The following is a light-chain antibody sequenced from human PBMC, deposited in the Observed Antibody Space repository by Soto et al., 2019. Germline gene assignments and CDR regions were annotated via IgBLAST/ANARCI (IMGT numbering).Light chain of an antibody. V-gene: IGKV1-39*01. CDR3: QQYYSYPRT. CDR2: AAS. J-gene: IGKJ1*01. Sequence: DIQMTQSPSSLSASVGDRCTITWRASQSIKNYLNWYQQKPGKAPKLLIYAASSLPSGVPSRFSGSGSGTDFTLTISSLQPEDFATYYCQQYYSYPRTFGQGTKVDIK. CDR1: QSIKNY.